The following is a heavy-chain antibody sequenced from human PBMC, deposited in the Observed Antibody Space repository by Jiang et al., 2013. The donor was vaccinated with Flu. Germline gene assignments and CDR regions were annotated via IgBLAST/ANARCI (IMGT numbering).Heavy chain of an antibody. Sequence: KPTQTLTLTCTFSGFSLSTSGVGVGWIRQPPGKALEWLALIYWNDDKRYSPSLKSRLTITKDTSKNQVVLTMTNMDPVDTATYYCARFYGSGSYYILYYFDYWAREPWSPSPQ. CDR3: ARFYGSGSYYILYYFDY. V-gene: IGHV2-5*01. CDR1: GFSLSTSGVG. J-gene: IGHJ4*02. CDR2: IYWNDDK. D-gene: IGHD3-10*01.